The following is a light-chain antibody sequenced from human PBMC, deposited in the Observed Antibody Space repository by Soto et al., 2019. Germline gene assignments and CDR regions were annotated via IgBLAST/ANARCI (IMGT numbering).Light chain of an antibody. V-gene: IGKV3D-15*02. CDR3: LQFDNSPLYT. CDR1: HSISDT. CDR2: GAS. Sequence: IGMKQSPATLSMSQGERATLSCRASHSISDTLAWYQQKPGQAPRLLIYGASTRATGIPDRFSGSGSGTDFSLTISRLEPEDFAVYYCLQFDNSPLYTFGQGTKVDIK. J-gene: IGKJ2*01.